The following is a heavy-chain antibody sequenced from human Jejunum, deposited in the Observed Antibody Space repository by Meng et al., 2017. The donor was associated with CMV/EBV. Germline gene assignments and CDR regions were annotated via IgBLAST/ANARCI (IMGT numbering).Heavy chain of an antibody. CDR3: AREDGYKFWFDP. V-gene: IGHV1-2*02. J-gene: IGHJ5*02. Sequence: KASRYTFSDYYIHWVRQAPGQGLEWMGWINPKSGATKYGQKFQGRVTMTRDTSISTVYMELSRLRPDDTAVYYCAREDGYKFWFDPWGQGTLVTVSS. D-gene: IGHD5-24*01. CDR2: INPKSGAT. CDR1: RYTFSDYY.